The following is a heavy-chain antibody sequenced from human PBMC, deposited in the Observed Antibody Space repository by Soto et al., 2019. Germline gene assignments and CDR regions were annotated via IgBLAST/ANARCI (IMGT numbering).Heavy chain of an antibody. CDR1: GYSFTSYW. CDR2: IYPGDSDT. Sequence: GESLKISCKGSGYSFTSYWIGWVRQMPGKGLEWMGIIYPGDSDTRYSPSFRGQVTISADKSISTAYLQWSSLKASDTAMYYCTIFFGYSSSWNAIVFWGQGIRVTV. J-gene: IGHJ3*01. CDR3: TIFFGYSSSWNAIVF. V-gene: IGHV5-51*01. D-gene: IGHD6-13*01.